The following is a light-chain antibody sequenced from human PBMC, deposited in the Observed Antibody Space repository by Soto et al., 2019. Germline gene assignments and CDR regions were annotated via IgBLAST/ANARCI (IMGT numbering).Light chain of an antibody. CDR3: QQFNSYSPGA. V-gene: IGKV1-33*01. CDR1: QDISNY. Sequence: DIQMTQSPSSLSASVGDRVTITCQASQDISNYLNWYQQKPGKAPKLLIYDASNLETGVPSRFSGSGSGTEFTLTISSLQPDDFATYYCQQFNSYSPGAFGQGTKVEIK. CDR2: DAS. J-gene: IGKJ1*01.